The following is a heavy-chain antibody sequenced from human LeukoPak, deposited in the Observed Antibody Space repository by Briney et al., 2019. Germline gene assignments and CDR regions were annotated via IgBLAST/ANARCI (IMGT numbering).Heavy chain of an antibody. V-gene: IGHV3-15*07. Sequence: GGSLRLSRATSGFTFSNAWMNWVRQAPGKGLEWVGRIRSNSGGGTIDYAAPVKGRFTLSRDDSKTTLYLQMNSLQTEDTAVYYCATDFYDSTWGQGTLVTVSS. J-gene: IGHJ5*02. CDR2: IRSNSGGGTI. D-gene: IGHD3-22*01. CDR3: ATDFYDST. CDR1: GFTFSNAW.